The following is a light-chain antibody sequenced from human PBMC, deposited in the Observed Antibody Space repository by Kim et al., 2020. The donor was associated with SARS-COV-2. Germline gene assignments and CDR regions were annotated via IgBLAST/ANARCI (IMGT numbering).Light chain of an antibody. CDR3: QQNYIVPLT. Sequence: DVQMTQSPSSLSPSVGDRITITCRTSQSIGISLNWYQQKPGQAPKLLMYTASSLQSGVPSRFIGSGSGTDFTLTITSLHPEDFATYYCQQNYIVPLTFGGGTKVDIK. J-gene: IGKJ4*01. CDR2: TAS. V-gene: IGKV1-39*01. CDR1: QSIGIS.